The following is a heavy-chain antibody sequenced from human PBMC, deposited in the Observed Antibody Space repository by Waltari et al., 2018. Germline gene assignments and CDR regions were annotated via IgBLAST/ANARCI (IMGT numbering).Heavy chain of an antibody. D-gene: IGHD1-1*01. CDR2: ITNIGIEM. V-gene: IGHV3-48*03. Sequence: EVQLVESGGGLIQPGGSMRLSCAASGFTFSSYEMNWVRQVPGKGLEGIAYITNIGIEMFYADSVKGRFSISRDNSKNSLYLHMNSLRAEDTAIYYCARELPTTGGDASDIWGQGTLVAVSS. CDR3: ARELPTTGGDASDI. J-gene: IGHJ3*02. CDR1: GFTFSSYE.